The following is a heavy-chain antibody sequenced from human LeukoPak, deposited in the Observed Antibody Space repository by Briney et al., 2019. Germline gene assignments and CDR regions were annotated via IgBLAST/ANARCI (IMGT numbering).Heavy chain of an antibody. D-gene: IGHD5-12*01. Sequence: ASVKVSCKASGYTFTSYDINWVRQATGQGLEWMGWMNPNSGNTGYAQKFQGRVTMTRDTSISTAYMELSRLRSDDTAVYYCASLSISGYDSGGDYWGQGTLVTVSS. V-gene: IGHV1-8*01. CDR3: ASLSISGYDSGGDY. J-gene: IGHJ4*02. CDR1: GYTFTSYD. CDR2: MNPNSGNT.